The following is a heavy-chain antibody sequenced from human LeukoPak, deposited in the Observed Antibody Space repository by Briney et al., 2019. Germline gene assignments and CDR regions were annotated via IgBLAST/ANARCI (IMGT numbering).Heavy chain of an antibody. CDR3: ARSYGGHSVCDAFDI. D-gene: IGHD4-23*01. V-gene: IGHV4-39*01. Sequence: SETPSLTCTVSGDSISRSLYYWGWIRQPPGKGLEWIGTIYYSGSTYYNPSLKSRVTISVDTSKNQISLKLTSVTAADTAVYYCARSYGGHSVCDAFDIWGQGTMVTVSS. CDR2: IYYSGST. J-gene: IGHJ3*02. CDR1: GDSISRSLYY.